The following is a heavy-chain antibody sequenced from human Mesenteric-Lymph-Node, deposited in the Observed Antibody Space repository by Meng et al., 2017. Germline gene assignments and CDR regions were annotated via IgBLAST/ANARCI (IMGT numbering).Heavy chain of an antibody. J-gene: IGHJ4*02. CDR1: GGSMSSGNYY. V-gene: IGHV4-30-4*01. D-gene: IGHD2-21*01. CDR3: ASFDHIPRRNYFDY. CDR2: IHHSGSA. Sequence: QGQLQASGPGLVEPSQTLSFPCTVSGGSMSSGNYYWSWIRQPPGKGLEWIGYIHHSGSAYYNPSLKSRVSISVDTSKNQFSLNLNSMTAADTAVYYCASFDHIPRRNYFDYWGQGTLVTVSS.